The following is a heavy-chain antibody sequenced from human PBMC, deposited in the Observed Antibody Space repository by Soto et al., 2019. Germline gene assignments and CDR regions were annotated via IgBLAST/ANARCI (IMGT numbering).Heavy chain of an antibody. V-gene: IGHV4-39*01. CDR2: IYYTGRA. CDR3: ATTTVTTWSGLDAFDI. Sequence: SETLSLTCTVSGGSISSSSYYWGWIRQPPGKGLEWIGSIYYTGRAYYHSSLKSRVTISVDTSKNQFSLKVTSATAADTAVYYCATTTVTTWSGLDAFDIWGQGTMVTVSS. J-gene: IGHJ3*02. D-gene: IGHD4-4*01. CDR1: GGSISSSSYY.